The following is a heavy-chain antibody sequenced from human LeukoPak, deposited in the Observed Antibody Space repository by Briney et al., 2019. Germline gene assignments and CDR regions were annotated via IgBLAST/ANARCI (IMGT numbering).Heavy chain of an antibody. V-gene: IGHV3-23*01. CDR3: TKRVDGSGTYHIDY. D-gene: IGHD3-10*01. Sequence: GGSLRLSCAASGFAFSTYVMNWVRQAPGKGLEWVSAIGGTDGTTFYADSVKGRFAISRDNSKNTLFLDMHTLRAEDTALYYCTKRVDGSGTYHIDYWGQGTLVTVSS. J-gene: IGHJ4*02. CDR1: GFAFSTYV. CDR2: IGGTDGTT.